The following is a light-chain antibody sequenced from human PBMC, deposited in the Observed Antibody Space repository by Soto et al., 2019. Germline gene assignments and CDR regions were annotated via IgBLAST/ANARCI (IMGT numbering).Light chain of an antibody. CDR3: ASWDDTLSGVV. Sequence: QSVLTQPPSASATPGQRVTMSCSGSSSNIGNNFVFWYQHLPGTAPKLLIYRSDQRPSGVPDRFSASKSGTSASLAISGLRSDDEADYYCASWDDTLSGVVFGGGTKVTVL. CDR1: SSNIGNNF. CDR2: RSD. J-gene: IGLJ3*02. V-gene: IGLV1-47*01.